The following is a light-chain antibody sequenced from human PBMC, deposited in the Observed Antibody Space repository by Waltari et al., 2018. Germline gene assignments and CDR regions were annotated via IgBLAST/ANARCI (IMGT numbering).Light chain of an antibody. V-gene: IGKV1-33*01. CDR3: QQYKDLPRT. CDR1: HDIRNY. J-gene: IGKJ1*01. CDR2: DAF. Sequence: DIQMTQSPSSMSASVGDRVSITCQASHDIRNYLSWYQQKPGKAPKLLNYDAFNLQTGVPSRFSGSASGTDFTFTISSLQPEDIATYYCQQYKDLPRTFGQGTKVEVK.